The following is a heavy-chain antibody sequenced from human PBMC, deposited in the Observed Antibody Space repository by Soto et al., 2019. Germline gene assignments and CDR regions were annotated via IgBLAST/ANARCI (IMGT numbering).Heavy chain of an antibody. D-gene: IGHD3-3*01. J-gene: IGHJ5*02. CDR2: VYISGGT. CDR1: GGPMTSYY. V-gene: IGHV4-4*07. CDR3: ARGQRFSDWFDP. Sequence: LSLTCTVSGGPMTSYYWTWIRQPAGKGLEWIGRVYISGGTHYNPSLKSRVTIPLDTSKNQFSLRLLSVTDADTAVYFCARGQRFSDWFDPWGQGTLVTVSS.